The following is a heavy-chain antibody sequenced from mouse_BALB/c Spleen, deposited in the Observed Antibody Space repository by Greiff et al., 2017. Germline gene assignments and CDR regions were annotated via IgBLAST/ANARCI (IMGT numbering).Heavy chain of an antibody. CDR3: AQTARATYYFDY. CDR1: GFNIKDYY. J-gene: IGHJ2*01. CDR2: IDPENGNT. V-gene: IGHV14-1*02. Sequence: EVNVVESGAELVRPGALVKLSCKASGFNIKDYYMHWVKQRPEQGLEWIGWIDPENGNTIYDPKFQGKASITADTSSNTAYLQLSSLTSEDTAVYYCAQTARATYYFDYWGQGTTLTVSS. D-gene: IGHD3-2*01.